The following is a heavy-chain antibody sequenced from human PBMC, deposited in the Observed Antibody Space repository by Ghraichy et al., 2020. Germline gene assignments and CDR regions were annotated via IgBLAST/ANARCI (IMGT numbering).Heavy chain of an antibody. J-gene: IGHJ6*02. CDR1: GGSISSSSYY. CDR2: IYYSGST. V-gene: IGHV4-39*01. Sequence: SETLSLTCTVSGGSISSSSYYWGWIRQPPGKGLEWIGSIYYSGSTYYNPSLKSRVTISVDTSKNQFSLKLSSVTAADTAVYYCARTRRYYDFWSGGMDYGMDVWGQGTTVTVSS. D-gene: IGHD3-3*01. CDR3: ARTRRYYDFWSGGMDYGMDV.